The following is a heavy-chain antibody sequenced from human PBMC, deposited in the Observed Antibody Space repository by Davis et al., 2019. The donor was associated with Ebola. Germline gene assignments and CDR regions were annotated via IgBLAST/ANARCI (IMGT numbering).Heavy chain of an antibody. CDR1: GYSFPDSW. V-gene: IGHV5-51*01. CDR3: ARGEDNRGWTSGWWFDS. D-gene: IGHD6-19*01. CDR2: IFPRDSDT. J-gene: IGHJ5*01. Sequence: GESLKISCQGSGYSFPDSWIGWVRQTPGKGLEWMGIIFPRDSDTRYSPSFQGQVTISVDKSINTAYLRWSSLKASDTAVYFCARGEDNRGWTSGWWFDSWGQGTRVTVST.